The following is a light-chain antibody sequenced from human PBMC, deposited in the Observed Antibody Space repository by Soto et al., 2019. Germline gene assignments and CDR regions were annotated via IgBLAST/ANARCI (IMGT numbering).Light chain of an antibody. CDR3: LQHYSYPRT. Sequence: EIVLTQSPATLSLSPGERATLSCRASQSVSSYLAWYQQKPGQAPRLLIYDASNRATGIPARFSGSGSGTDFTLTISSLEPEDFAVYYCLQHYSYPRTFGQGTKVEI. V-gene: IGKV3-11*01. CDR1: QSVSSY. CDR2: DAS. J-gene: IGKJ1*01.